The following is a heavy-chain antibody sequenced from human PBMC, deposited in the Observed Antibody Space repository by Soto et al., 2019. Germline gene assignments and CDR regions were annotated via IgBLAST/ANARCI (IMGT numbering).Heavy chain of an antibody. J-gene: IGHJ6*03. CDR3: ARDLGDCSSTSCYFVHYYYYYMDV. CDR1: GYTFTSYG. CDR2: ISAYNGNT. Sequence: ASVKVSCKASGYTFTSYGISWVRQAPGQGLEWMGWISAYNGNTNYAQKLQGSVTMTTDTSTSTAYMELRSLRSDDTAVYYCARDLGDCSSTSCYFVHYYYYYMDVWGKGTTVTVSS. V-gene: IGHV1-18*01. D-gene: IGHD2-2*03.